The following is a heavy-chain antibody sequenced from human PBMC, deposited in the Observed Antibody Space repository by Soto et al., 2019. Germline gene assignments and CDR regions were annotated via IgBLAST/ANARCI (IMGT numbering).Heavy chain of an antibody. J-gene: IGHJ1*01. D-gene: IGHD3-16*01. CDR2: ISYDGSNK. CDR1: GFTFSSYA. Sequence: GGSLRLSCAASGFTFSSYAMHWVRQAPGKGLEWVAAISYDGSNKYYADSVKGRFTISRDNSKNTLYLQMNSLRAEDTAVYYCARVNVSMAGEFQDWGQGTMVTVSS. CDR3: ARVNVSMAGEFQD. V-gene: IGHV3-30-3*01.